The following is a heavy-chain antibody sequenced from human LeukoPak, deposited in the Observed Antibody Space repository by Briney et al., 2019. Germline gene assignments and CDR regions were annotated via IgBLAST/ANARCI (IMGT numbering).Heavy chain of an antibody. CDR3: AADLSSDILTGYTNDAFDI. V-gene: IGHV1-58*01. CDR1: GFTFTSSA. CDR2: IVVGSGNT. J-gene: IGHJ3*02. Sequence: TSVKVSCKASGFTFTSSAVQWVRQARGQRLEWIGLIVVGSGNTNYAQKFQERVTITMDMSTSTAYMELSSLRSEDTAVYYCAADLSSDILTGYTNDAFDIWGQGTMVTVSS. D-gene: IGHD3-9*01.